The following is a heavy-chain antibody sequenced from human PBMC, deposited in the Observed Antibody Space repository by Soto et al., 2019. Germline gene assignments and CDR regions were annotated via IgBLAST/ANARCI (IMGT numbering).Heavy chain of an antibody. CDR3: ARDKMESEAATPGAFDI. D-gene: IGHD2-15*01. CDR2: IYYSGST. V-gene: IGHV4-31*03. CDR1: GGSISSGGYY. Sequence: PSETLSLTCTVSGGSISSGGYYWSWIRQHPGKGLEWIGYIYYSGSTYYNPSLKSRVTISVDTSKNQFSLKLSSVTAADTAVYYCARDKMESEAATPGAFDIWGQGTMVTVSS. J-gene: IGHJ3*02.